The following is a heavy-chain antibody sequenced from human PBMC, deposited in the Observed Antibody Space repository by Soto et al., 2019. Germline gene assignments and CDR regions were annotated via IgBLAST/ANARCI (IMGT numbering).Heavy chain of an antibody. CDR3: ASRNYYDTSGYYYWYYFDF. CDR2: ISGSGDST. D-gene: IGHD3-22*01. Sequence: PGGSLRLSCAASGITFSNYAMSWVRQAPGKGPEWVSGISGSGDSTYYAESVKGRFTISRDNSKNTVYLQMNSLGAEDTAVYYCASRNYYDTSGYYYWYYFDFWGQGALVTVSS. V-gene: IGHV3-23*01. J-gene: IGHJ4*02. CDR1: GITFSNYA.